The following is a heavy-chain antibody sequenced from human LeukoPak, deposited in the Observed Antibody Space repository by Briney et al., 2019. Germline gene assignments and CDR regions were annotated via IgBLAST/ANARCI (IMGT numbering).Heavy chain of an antibody. V-gene: IGHV3-53*01. Sequence: GGSLRLSCAVSGFTVSSNYMSWVRQAPGKGLEWVSVIYSGDSTYYADSVKGRFTISRDNSKNTLYLQMNSLTADDTAVYYCARIDGSDDYWGQGTLVTVSS. CDR3: ARIDGSDDY. CDR2: IYSGDST. D-gene: IGHD5-24*01. J-gene: IGHJ4*02. CDR1: GFTVSSNY.